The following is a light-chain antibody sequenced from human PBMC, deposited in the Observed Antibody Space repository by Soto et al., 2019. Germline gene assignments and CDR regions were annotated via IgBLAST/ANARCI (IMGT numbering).Light chain of an antibody. V-gene: IGKV4-1*01. CDR3: QQYYTTPLT. J-gene: IGKJ4*01. CDR1: QTILYSSNNKNC. CDR2: WAS. Sequence: DIVMTQSPDSLAVSLGERATINCKSSQTILYSSNNKNCIAWYQQKAGQPPRLLIYWASTRQYGVPERFSGSGSGTDFTLTIGSLQAEDVAVYYCQQYYTTPLTFGGGTKVEIK.